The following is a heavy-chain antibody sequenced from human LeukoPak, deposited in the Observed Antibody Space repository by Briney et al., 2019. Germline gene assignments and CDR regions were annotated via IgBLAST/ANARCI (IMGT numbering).Heavy chain of an antibody. CDR1: GGSISSYY. Sequence: SETLSLTCTVSGGSISSYYWSWIRQPPGKGLEWIGYIYYSGSTNYNPSLKSRVTISVDTSKNQFSLKLSSVTAADTAVYYCARHRSSTSPPVDPWGQGTLVTASS. D-gene: IGHD2-2*01. CDR2: IYYSGST. J-gene: IGHJ5*02. CDR3: ARHRSSTSPPVDP. V-gene: IGHV4-59*08.